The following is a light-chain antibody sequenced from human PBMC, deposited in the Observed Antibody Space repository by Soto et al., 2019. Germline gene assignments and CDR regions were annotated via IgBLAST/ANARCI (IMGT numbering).Light chain of an antibody. CDR3: QHYANWPLT. J-gene: IGKJ4*01. Sequence: EVVLTQSPATLSLAPGERATLSCRASQFLSSYLAWYQQKPGQPPRLLIYDTSNRATGIPARFSGSRSGTEFTLTISSLQSEDFAVYYCQHYANWPLTFGGGTKVDIK. V-gene: IGKV3-11*01. CDR1: QFLSSY. CDR2: DTS.